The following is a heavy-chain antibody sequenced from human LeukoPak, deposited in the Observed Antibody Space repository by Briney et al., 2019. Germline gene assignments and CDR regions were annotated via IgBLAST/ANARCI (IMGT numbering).Heavy chain of an antibody. CDR2: IYWNDDK. V-gene: IGHV2-5*01. CDR3: AHLGYCSGGSCYSSNNWFDP. J-gene: IGHJ5*02. CDR1: GFSLSTSGVG. Sequence: SGPTLVKPTQTLTLTCTFSGFSLSTSGVGVGWIRQPPGKALEWLALIYWNDDKRYSPSLKSRLTITKDTPKNQVVLTMTNMDPVDTATYYCAHLGYCSGGSCYSSNNWFDPWGQGTLVTVSS. D-gene: IGHD2-15*01.